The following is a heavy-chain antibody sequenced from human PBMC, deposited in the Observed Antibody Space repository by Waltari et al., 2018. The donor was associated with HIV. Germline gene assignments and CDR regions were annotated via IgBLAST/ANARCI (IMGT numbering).Heavy chain of an antibody. D-gene: IGHD4-17*01. Sequence: QVQLQQWGAGLLKPSETLSLTCAVYGGSFSGYYWSWIRQPPGKGLEWIGEINHSGSTNYNPSLKSRVTISVDTSKNQFSLKLRSVTAADTAVYYCARVLYGAKDYWGQGTLVTVSS. CDR1: GGSFSGYY. J-gene: IGHJ4*02. CDR2: INHSGST. V-gene: IGHV4-34*01. CDR3: ARVLYGAKDY.